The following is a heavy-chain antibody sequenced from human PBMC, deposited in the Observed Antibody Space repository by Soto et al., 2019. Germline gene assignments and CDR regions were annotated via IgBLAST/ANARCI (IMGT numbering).Heavy chain of an antibody. CDR1: GFTFRTYG. CDR2: IWYDASNK. V-gene: IGHV3-33*01. J-gene: IGHJ4*02. Sequence: VQLVESGGGVVQPGRSLRLSCAASGFTFRTYGMYWVRQAPGKGLEWVAVIWYDASNKYYADSVKGRFTISRDNSENTLYLQMNSLRAEDTAVYYCARGRVDGGELDLWGQGTVVTVSS. CDR3: ARGRVDGGELDL. D-gene: IGHD1-26*01.